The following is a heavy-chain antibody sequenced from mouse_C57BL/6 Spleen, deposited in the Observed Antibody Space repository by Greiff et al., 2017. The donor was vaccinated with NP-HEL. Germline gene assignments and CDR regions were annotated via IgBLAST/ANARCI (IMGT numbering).Heavy chain of an antibody. CDR3: AVDGSSAGFAY. CDR1: GYAFSSSW. J-gene: IGHJ3*01. V-gene: IGHV1-82*01. D-gene: IGHD1-1*01. CDR2: IYPGDGDT. Sequence: QVQLQQSGPELVKPGASVKISCKASGYAFSSSWMNWVKQRPGKGLEWIGRIYPGDGDTNYNGKFKGKATLTADKSSSTAYMQLSSLTSEDSAVYVCAVDGSSAGFAYWGQGTLVTVSA.